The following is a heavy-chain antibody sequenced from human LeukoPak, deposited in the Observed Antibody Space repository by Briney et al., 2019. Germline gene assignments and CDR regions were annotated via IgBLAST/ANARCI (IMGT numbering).Heavy chain of an antibody. CDR2: ISCDESDK. J-gene: IGHJ4*02. CDR1: GFTFRSYG. D-gene: IGHD2-2*01. V-gene: IGHV3-30*19. Sequence: GGSLRLSCATSGFTFRSYGMHWVRQAPGKGLEWLAVISCDESDKYYADSVKGRFTISTDISKNTLHLEMNSLRADDTAMYYCARSQLQFCSTTSCYVFDSWGQGTLVTVSS. CDR3: ARSQLQFCSTTSCYVFDS.